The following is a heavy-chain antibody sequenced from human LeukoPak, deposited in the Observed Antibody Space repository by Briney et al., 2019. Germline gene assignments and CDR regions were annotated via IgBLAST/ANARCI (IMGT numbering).Heavy chain of an antibody. V-gene: IGHV3-23*01. CDR2: ISGSGGST. CDR1: GFTFSNAW. CDR3: AKDLTANWGISGGAFDI. Sequence: GGSLRLSCAASGFTFSNAWMSWVRQAPGKGLEWVSAISGSGGSTYYADSVKGRFTISRDNSKNTLYLQMNSLRAEDTAVYYCAKDLTANWGISGGAFDIWGQGTMVTVSS. J-gene: IGHJ3*02. D-gene: IGHD7-27*01.